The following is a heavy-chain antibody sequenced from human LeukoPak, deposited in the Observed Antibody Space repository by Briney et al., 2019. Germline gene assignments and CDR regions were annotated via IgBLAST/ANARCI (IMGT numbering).Heavy chain of an antibody. J-gene: IGHJ4*02. CDR1: GGSLSSSSYY. CDR2: IYYSGSA. V-gene: IGHV4-39*07. D-gene: IGHD3-9*01. Sequence: SETLSLTCTVSGGSLSSSSYYWGWIRQPPGKGLEWIGSIYYSGSAYYNPSLKSRVTISVDTSKNQFSLKLSSVTAADTAVYYCARGRYFDYDYWGQGTLVTVSS. CDR3: ARGRYFDYDY.